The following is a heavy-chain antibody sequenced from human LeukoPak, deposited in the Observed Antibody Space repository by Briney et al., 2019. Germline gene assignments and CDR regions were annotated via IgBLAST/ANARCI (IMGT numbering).Heavy chain of an antibody. V-gene: IGHV4-59*01. Sequence: SETLSLTCTVSGGSISTYYWSWIRQPPGKGLEWIGYIYYSGSTNYNPSLKSRVTISVDTSKNQFSLKLSSVTAADTAVYYCARALWFGGYGGDYYFDYWGQGTLVTVSS. CDR3: ARALWFGGYGGDYYFDY. CDR2: IYYSGST. CDR1: GGSISTYY. J-gene: IGHJ4*02. D-gene: IGHD3-10*01.